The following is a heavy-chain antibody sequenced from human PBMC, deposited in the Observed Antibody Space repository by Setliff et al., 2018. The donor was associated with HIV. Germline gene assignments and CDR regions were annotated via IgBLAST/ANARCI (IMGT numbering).Heavy chain of an antibody. J-gene: IGHJ4*02. CDR1: GYTFSNYD. CDR3: ARVATVSHPGDYFDY. CDR2: MNPNSGNT. Sequence: ASVKVSCKASGYTFSNYDINWVRQATGQGLEWVGWMNPNSGNTGYEQKFQGRVTLTRNTSISTAYMELSSLRSEDTAVYSCARVATVSHPGDYFDYWGQGTLVTVSS. D-gene: IGHD4-4*01. V-gene: IGHV1-8*01.